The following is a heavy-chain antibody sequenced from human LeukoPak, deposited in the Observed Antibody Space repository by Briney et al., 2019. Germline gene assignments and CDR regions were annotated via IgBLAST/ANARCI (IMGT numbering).Heavy chain of an antibody. CDR1: GGSISSGGYY. CDR2: INHSGST. V-gene: IGHV4-39*07. CDR3: ARGVGLYYDYVWGSYRYYDY. D-gene: IGHD3-16*02. Sequence: PSETLSLTCTVSGGSISSGGYYWSWIRQPPGKGLEWIGEINHSGSTNYNPSLKSRVTISVDTSKNQFSLKLSSVTAADTAVYYCARGVGLYYDYVWGSYRYYDYWGQGTLVTVSS. J-gene: IGHJ4*02.